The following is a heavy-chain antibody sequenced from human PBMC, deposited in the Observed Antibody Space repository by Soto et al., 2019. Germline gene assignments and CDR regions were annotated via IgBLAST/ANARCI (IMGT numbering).Heavy chain of an antibody. V-gene: IGHV4-39*01. CDR2: VSYTGFT. D-gene: IGHD1-20*01. Sequence: PSETLSLTCAVSGGSISGSYYYWGWLLHSPGKGPEWIGSVSYTGFTSYNPSLESRVSVPVDTSKNQFSLKVSGVSAADTAVYYCATSQKGYNWNYFDHWGQGALVTVSS. CDR1: GGSISGSYYY. CDR3: ATSQKGYNWNYFDH. J-gene: IGHJ4*02.